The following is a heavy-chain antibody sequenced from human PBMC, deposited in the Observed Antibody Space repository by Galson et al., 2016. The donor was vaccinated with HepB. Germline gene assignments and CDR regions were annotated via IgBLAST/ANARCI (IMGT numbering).Heavy chain of an antibody. V-gene: IGHV3-64D*06. D-gene: IGHD1-1*01. CDR3: VKDRGWGYTSNAFDI. CDR2: ISDNGGST. CDR1: GLTFSSCA. J-gene: IGHJ3*02. Sequence: SLRLSCAASGLTFSSCAMHWVRQAPGKGLESVSAISDNGGSTYYADSVKGRFTTSRDNSKNTLYLRMSSLRAEDTAVYYCVKDRGWGYTSNAFDIWGQGTMVTVSS.